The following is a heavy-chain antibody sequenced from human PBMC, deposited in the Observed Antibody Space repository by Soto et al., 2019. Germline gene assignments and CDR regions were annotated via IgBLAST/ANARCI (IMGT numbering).Heavy chain of an antibody. D-gene: IGHD3-16*01. V-gene: IGHV3-7*01. CDR2: IKQDGSEK. CDR1: GFTFSSYW. Sequence: GGSLRLSCAASGFTFSSYWMSWVRQAPGKGLEWVANIKQDGSEKYYVASVKGGFTISRDNAKNSLYLQMNSLRAEDTAVYYCARGGYDYIWGSLNAFDIWGQGTMVTVSS. CDR3: ARGGYDYIWGSLNAFDI. J-gene: IGHJ3*02.